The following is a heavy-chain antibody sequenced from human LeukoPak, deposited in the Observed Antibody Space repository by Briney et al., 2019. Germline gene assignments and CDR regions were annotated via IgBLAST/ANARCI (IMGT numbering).Heavy chain of an antibody. V-gene: IGHV4-39*01. J-gene: IGHJ6*02. CDR1: GGSISSSSYY. CDR2: IYYSGST. D-gene: IGHD1-7*01. Sequence: SETLSLTCTVSGGSISSSSYYWGWIRQLPGKGLEWIGSIYYSGSTYYNPSLKSRVTISVDTSKNQFSLKLSSVTAADTAVYYCARKPIGLELLYGIDVWGQGTTVTVSS. CDR3: ARKPIGLELLYGIDV.